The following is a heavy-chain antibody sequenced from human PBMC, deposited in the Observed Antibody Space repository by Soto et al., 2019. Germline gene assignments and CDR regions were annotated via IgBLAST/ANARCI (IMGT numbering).Heavy chain of an antibody. CDR3: VKDRLAVLYRFDK. CDR1: GFLFNNYG. CDR2: ISSDGIET. V-gene: IGHV3-30*18. D-gene: IGHD6-19*01. J-gene: IGHJ4*02. Sequence: QLVESGGGVVQPGRSLRLSCAAYGFLFNNYGMHWVRQAPGKGLEWVAVISSDGIETYYGDSAKGRFTISRDNSKKILFLETPIVRFEDTCVYSCVKDRLAVLYRFDKWGQGTLVTVSA.